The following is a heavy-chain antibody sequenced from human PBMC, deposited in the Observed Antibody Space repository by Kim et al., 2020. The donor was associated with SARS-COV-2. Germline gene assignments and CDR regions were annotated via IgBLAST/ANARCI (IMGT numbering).Heavy chain of an antibody. V-gene: IGHV3-74*01. CDR3: ARERAAAGTEDWFDP. Sequence: GGSLRLSCAASGFTFSSYWMNWVRQAPWKGLLLVSRINRDWSSPSYSDSVKGRFTISRDNAKTTLSLQMNRLRPEDTAVYYCARERAAAGTEDWFDPWGQGTLVTVSS. J-gene: IGHJ5*02. CDR2: INRDWSSP. D-gene: IGHD6-13*01. CDR1: GFTFSSYW.